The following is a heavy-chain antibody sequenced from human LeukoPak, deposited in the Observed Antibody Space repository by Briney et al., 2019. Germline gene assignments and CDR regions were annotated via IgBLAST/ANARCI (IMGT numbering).Heavy chain of an antibody. V-gene: IGHV1-58*02. Sequence: TSVKVSCKASGFTFTSSAMQWVRQARGQRLERIGWIVVGSGNRNYAQKFQERVSITRDMSTGTAYMELSSLRSEDTAVYFCAAGTSGRPEYFQHWGQGTLVTVSS. J-gene: IGHJ1*01. D-gene: IGHD1-14*01. CDR3: AAGTSGRPEYFQH. CDR1: GFTFTSSA. CDR2: IVVGSGNR.